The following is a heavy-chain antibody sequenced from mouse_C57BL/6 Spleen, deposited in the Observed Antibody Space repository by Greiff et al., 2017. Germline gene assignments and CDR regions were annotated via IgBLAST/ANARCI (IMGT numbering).Heavy chain of an antibody. Sequence: EVNVVESGEGLVKPGGSLKLSCAASGFTFSSYAMSWVRQTPEKRLEWVAYISSGGDYIYYADTVKGRFTISRDNARNTLYLQMSSLKSEDTAMYYCTREYYGSSYFDYWGQGTTLTVSS. D-gene: IGHD1-1*01. CDR3: TREYYGSSYFDY. CDR1: GFTFSSYA. J-gene: IGHJ2*01. CDR2: ISSGGDYI. V-gene: IGHV5-9-1*02.